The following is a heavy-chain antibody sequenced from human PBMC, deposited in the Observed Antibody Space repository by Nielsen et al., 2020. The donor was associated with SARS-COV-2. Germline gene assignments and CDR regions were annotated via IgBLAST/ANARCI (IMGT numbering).Heavy chain of an antibody. CDR1: GDSISSYH. CDR3: ARDYFGDYLDGFDI. D-gene: IGHD4-17*01. V-gene: IGHV4-59*01. Sequence: SETLSLTCIVSGDSISSYHWSWIRQPPGKGLEWIGYFFPVGKTDYNPSLKGRVTMSIDTSKNQFSLKLTSVTAADRAVYYCARDYFGDYLDGFDIWGQGTLVTVSS. J-gene: IGHJ3*02. CDR2: FFPVGKT.